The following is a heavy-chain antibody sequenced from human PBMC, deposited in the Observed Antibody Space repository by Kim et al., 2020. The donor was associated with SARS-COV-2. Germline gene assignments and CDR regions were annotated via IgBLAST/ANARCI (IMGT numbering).Heavy chain of an antibody. D-gene: IGHD6-13*01. CDR2: IYYSGST. Sequence: SETLSLTCTVSGGSVSSGSYYWSLIRQPPGKGLEWIGYIYYSGSTNYNPSLKSRVTISVDTSKNQFSLKLSSVTAADTAVYYCARDSRMLVRYYGMDVWGQGTTVTVSS. CDR1: GGSVSSGSYY. CDR3: ARDSRMLVRYYGMDV. J-gene: IGHJ6*02. V-gene: IGHV4-61*01.